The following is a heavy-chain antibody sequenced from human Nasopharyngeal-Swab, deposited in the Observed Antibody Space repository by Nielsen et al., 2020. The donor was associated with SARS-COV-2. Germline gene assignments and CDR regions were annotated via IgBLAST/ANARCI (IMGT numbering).Heavy chain of an antibody. D-gene: IGHD2/OR15-2a*01. CDR3: ARDYCNSGACYFFDY. CDR1: GYTFTKYH. Sequence: ASVKVSCKASGYTFTKYHMHWVRQAPGQGLEWMGVIDPTDGGTNCKQKFQGRVTMTRDTSTSTVYMELNSLRSDDTAVYFCARDYCNSGACYFFDYWGQGTLVTVSS. J-gene: IGHJ4*02. V-gene: IGHV1-46*01. CDR2: IDPTDGGT.